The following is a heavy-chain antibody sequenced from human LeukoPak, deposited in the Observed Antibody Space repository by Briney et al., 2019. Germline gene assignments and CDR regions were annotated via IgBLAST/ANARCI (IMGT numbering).Heavy chain of an antibody. CDR2: INTDGRTT. V-gene: IGHV3-74*01. CDR3: ARAGASGWYAAGWFDP. D-gene: IGHD6-19*01. J-gene: IGHJ5*02. Sequence: PGGSLRLSCAASGFPLNNYWMDWVRKAPGKGLMWVSSINTDGRTTRYAASVQGRFTISRDNAKNTQYLQMNSLRDDDTAVYYCARAGASGWYAAGWFDPWGQGTLVTVSS. CDR1: GFPLNNYW.